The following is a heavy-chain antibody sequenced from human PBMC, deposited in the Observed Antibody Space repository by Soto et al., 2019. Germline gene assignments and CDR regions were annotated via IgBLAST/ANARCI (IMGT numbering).Heavy chain of an antibody. D-gene: IGHD1-7*01. J-gene: IGHJ4*02. CDR3: ARAPELRYYFDY. Sequence: GGSLRLSCAASGFTFSSYGMHWVRQAPGKGLEWVAVIWYDGSNKYYADSVKGRFTISRDNSKNTLYLQMNSLRAEDTAVYYCARAPELRYYFDYWGQGTLVTVSS. CDR1: GFTFSSYG. CDR2: IWYDGSNK. V-gene: IGHV3-33*01.